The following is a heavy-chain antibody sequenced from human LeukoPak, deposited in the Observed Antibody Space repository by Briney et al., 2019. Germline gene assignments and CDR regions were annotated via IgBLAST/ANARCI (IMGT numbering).Heavy chain of an antibody. V-gene: IGHV3-23*01. J-gene: IGHJ4*02. CDR1: GFTFYDYG. CDR3: AKDGGTGVREFDY. Sequence: GGPLRLSCAASGFTFYDYGMTWVRQATGKGLEWVSTISGSGHSTYYADSVKGRLTISRDNSKNTLYLQMNSLRAEDTAVYYCAKDGGTGVREFDYWGQGTLVTVSS. CDR2: ISGSGHST. D-gene: IGHD3-10*01.